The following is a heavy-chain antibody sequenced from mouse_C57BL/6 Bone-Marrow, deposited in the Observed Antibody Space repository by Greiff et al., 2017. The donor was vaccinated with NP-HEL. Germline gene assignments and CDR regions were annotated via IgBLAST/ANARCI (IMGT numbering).Heavy chain of an antibody. CDR2: IWSGGST. CDR1: GFSLTSYG. J-gene: IGHJ4*01. Sequence: VKVVESGPGLVQPSQSLSITCTVSGFSLTSYGVHWVRQSPGKGLEWLGVIWSGGSTDYNAAFISRLSISKDNSKSQVFFKMNSLQADDTAIYYCARNQLRLPYYYAMDYWGQGTSVTVSS. D-gene: IGHD3-2*02. CDR3: ARNQLRLPYYYAMDY. V-gene: IGHV2-2*01.